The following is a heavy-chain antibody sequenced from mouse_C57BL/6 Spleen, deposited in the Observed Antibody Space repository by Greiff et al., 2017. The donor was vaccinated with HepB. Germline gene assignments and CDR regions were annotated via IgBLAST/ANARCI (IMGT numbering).Heavy chain of an antibody. CDR3: ARSSATVVGAMDY. D-gene: IGHD1-1*01. V-gene: IGHV1-55*01. J-gene: IGHJ4*01. CDR1: GYTFTSYW. CDR2: IYPGSGST. Sequence: QVQLKQPGAELVKPGASVKMSCKASGYTFTSYWITWVKQRPGQGLEWIGDIYPGSGSTNYNEKFKSKATLTVDTSSITAYMQLSSLTSEDSAVYYCARSSATVVGAMDYWGQGTSVTVSS.